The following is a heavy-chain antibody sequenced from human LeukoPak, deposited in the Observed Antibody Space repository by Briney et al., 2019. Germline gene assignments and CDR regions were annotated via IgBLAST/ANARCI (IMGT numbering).Heavy chain of an antibody. CDR2: IYYSGST. Sequence: SETLSLTCTVSGGSISSGDYSWSWIRQPPGKGLEWIGYIYYSGSTYYNPSLKSRVTISVDTSKNQFSLKLSSVTAADTAVYYCAGTYYYDSSGYCYRAWYFDLWGRGTLVTVSS. V-gene: IGHV4-30-4*01. CDR3: AGTYYYDSSGYCYRAWYFDL. J-gene: IGHJ2*01. CDR1: GGSISSGDYS. D-gene: IGHD3-22*01.